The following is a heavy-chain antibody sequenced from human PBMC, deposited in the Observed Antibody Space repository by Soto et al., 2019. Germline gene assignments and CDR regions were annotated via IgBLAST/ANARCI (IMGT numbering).Heavy chain of an antibody. CDR1: GFTFSSYS. D-gene: IGHD6-13*01. CDR2: ISSSSSTI. CDR3: ARHPERIAEIGWFDP. V-gene: IGHV3-48*01. Sequence: EVQLVESGGGLVQPGGSLRLSCAASGFTFSSYSMNWVRQAPGKGLEWVSYISSSSSTIYYADAVKGRFTISRDNAKNSLYMQMNSVRGEDTAVYYCARHPERIAEIGWFDPWGQGTLVTVSS. J-gene: IGHJ5*02.